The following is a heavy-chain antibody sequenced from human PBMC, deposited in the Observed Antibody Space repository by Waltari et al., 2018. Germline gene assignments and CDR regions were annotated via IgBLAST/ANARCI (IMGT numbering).Heavy chain of an antibody. Sequence: QVQLVQSGAEVKKPGASVKVSCKASGHTFTSYDINWVRQATGQGLEGMGWMKPNSGNTGYAQKFQGRVTITRNTSISTAYMELSSLRSEDTVVYYCAVMKENIAPFDYWGQGTLVTVSS. V-gene: IGHV1-8*03. CDR1: GHTFTSYD. CDR2: MKPNSGNT. D-gene: IGHD5-12*01. CDR3: AVMKENIAPFDY. J-gene: IGHJ4*02.